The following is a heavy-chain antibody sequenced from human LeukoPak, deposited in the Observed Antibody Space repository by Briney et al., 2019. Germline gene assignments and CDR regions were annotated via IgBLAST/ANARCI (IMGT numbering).Heavy chain of an antibody. CDR1: GFTFDDYA. CDR3: AKAFPVDTAAFDI. Sequence: GRSLRLSCAASGFTFDDYAVHWVRQAPGKGLEWVSGISWNSGRIGYVDCVKGRFTISRDNAKNSLYLQMNSLRAEDTALYYCAKAFPVDTAAFDIWGQGTLVTVSS. D-gene: IGHD5-18*01. V-gene: IGHV3-9*01. CDR2: ISWNSGRI. J-gene: IGHJ3*02.